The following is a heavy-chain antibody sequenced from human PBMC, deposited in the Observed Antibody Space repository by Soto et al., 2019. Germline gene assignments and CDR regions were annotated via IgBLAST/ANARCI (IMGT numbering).Heavy chain of an antibody. CDR1: GFTFSYYA. D-gene: IGHD6-6*01. Sequence: GGSLRLSCAASGFTFSYYAMSWVRQAPGKGLEWVSTVSGSGDSTYNADSVKGRFTISRDNSKNTLYLQMNSLRAEDTAVYYCARDESEYSSSPFDYWGQGTLVTVSS. CDR3: ARDESEYSSSPFDY. V-gene: IGHV3-23*01. J-gene: IGHJ4*02. CDR2: VSGSGDST.